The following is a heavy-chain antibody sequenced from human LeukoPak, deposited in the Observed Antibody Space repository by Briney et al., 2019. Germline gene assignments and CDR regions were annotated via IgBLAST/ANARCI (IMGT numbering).Heavy chain of an antibody. D-gene: IGHD1-26*01. CDR2: IKWNGGRT. Sequence: PGGSLRLSCAASGFTFVDYGVRWVPPALGEGLWRVSGIKWNGGRTGYAGSVKGRFTISRDNAKNSLYLQMNSLRAEDTALYYCARSPQQWELPDFDHWGQGTLVTVSS. V-gene: IGHV3-20*04. CDR1: GFTFVDYG. J-gene: IGHJ4*02. CDR3: ARSPQQWELPDFDH.